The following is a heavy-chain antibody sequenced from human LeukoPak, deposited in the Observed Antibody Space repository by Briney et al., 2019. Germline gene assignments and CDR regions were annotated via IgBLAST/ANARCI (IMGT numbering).Heavy chain of an antibody. CDR3: ARGGYYDSRYYFDY. D-gene: IGHD3-22*01. CDR2: INWNGGST. Sequence: GGSLRLSCAASGFTFDDYGMSRVRQAPGKGLEWVSGINWNGGSTGYADSVKGRFTISRDNAKNSLYLQMNSLRAEDTALCYCARGGYYDSRYYFDYWGQGTLVTVSS. V-gene: IGHV3-20*04. CDR1: GFTFDDYG. J-gene: IGHJ4*02.